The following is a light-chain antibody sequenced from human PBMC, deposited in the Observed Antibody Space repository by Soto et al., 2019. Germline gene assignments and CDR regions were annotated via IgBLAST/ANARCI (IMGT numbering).Light chain of an antibody. CDR3: TSYASGSSHVV. V-gene: IGLV2-14*01. CDR2: DVN. CDR1: SSDIGGYDY. J-gene: IGLJ2*01. Sequence: QSALTQPASVSGSPGQSITLSCTGTSSDIGGYDYVSWYQRHPGKAPKLIIYDVNNRPSGVSNRFSGSKSGNTASVTISGLQAEDEADYYCTSYASGSSHVVFGGGTQLTVL.